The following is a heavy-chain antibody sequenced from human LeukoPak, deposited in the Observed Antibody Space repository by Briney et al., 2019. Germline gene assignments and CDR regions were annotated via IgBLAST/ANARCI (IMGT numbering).Heavy chain of an antibody. CDR1: GYTFTSYY. CDR3: ARDTPLTTTVTTVNCFDP. Sequence: ASVKVSCKASGYTFTSYYMHWVRQAPGQGLEWMGIINPSGGSTSYAQKFQGRVTMTRDTSTSTVYMELSSLRSEDTAVYYCARDTPLTTTVTTVNCFDPWGQGTLVTVSS. CDR2: INPSGGST. V-gene: IGHV1-46*01. J-gene: IGHJ5*02. D-gene: IGHD4-11*01.